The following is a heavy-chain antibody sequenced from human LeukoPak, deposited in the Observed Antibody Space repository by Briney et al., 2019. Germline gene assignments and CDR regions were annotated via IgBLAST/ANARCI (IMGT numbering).Heavy chain of an antibody. CDR2: IKNKGDGGTT. V-gene: IGHV3-15*01. Sequence: PGGSLRLSCAASGFTFNKAWMSWVRLAPGKGLEWVGRIKNKGDGGTTDYAAPVKGRFTVSRDDSKSTLYLQMNSLKTEDTAVYYCTTSGTPFEYWGQGTLVTVSS. CDR3: TTSGTPFEY. D-gene: IGHD3-10*01. J-gene: IGHJ4*02. CDR1: GFTFNKAW.